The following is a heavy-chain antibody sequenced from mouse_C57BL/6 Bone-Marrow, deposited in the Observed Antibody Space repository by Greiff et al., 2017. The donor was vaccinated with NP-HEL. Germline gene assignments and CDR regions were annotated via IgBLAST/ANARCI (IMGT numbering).Heavy chain of an antibody. D-gene: IGHD4-1*02. Sequence: EVHLVESGGGLVQPGGSLSLSCAASGFTFTDYYMSWVRQPPGKALEWLGFIRNKANGYTTEYSASVKGRFTISRDNSQSILYLQMNALRAEDSATYYCARPSPTGTFDYWGQGTTLTVSS. V-gene: IGHV7-3*01. CDR2: IRNKANGYTT. CDR1: GFTFTDYY. J-gene: IGHJ2*01. CDR3: ARPSPTGTFDY.